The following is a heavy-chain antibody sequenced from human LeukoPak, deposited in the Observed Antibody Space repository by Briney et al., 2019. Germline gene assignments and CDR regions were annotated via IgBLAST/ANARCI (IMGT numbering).Heavy chain of an antibody. D-gene: IGHD3-3*01. Sequence: GASVKVSCKVSGYTLTELSMHWVRQAPGKGLEWMGGFDPEDGETIYAQKFQGRVTMTEDTSTDTAYMELSSLRSEDTAVYYCATANDFWSGYYRYFDYWGQGTLVTVSS. CDR2: FDPEDGET. CDR3: ATANDFWSGYYRYFDY. V-gene: IGHV1-24*01. CDR1: GYTLTELS. J-gene: IGHJ4*02.